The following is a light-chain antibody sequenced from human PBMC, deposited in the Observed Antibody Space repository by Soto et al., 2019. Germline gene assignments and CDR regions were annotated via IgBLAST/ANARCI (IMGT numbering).Light chain of an antibody. J-gene: IGLJ1*01. CDR1: SSDVGGYDY. V-gene: IGLV2-8*01. CDR2: EVT. CDR3: SPYAGSNIFYV. Sequence: QSVLTQPPSASGSPGQSVAISCTGTSSDVGGYDYVSWYQQHPGKAPKLMIYEVTKRPSGVPDRFSGSKSGNTASLTVSGLQAEDEADYYCSPYAGSNIFYVFGTGTKVTVL.